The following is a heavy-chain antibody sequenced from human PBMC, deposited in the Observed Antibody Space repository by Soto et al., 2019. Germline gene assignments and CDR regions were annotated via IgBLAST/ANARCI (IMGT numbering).Heavy chain of an antibody. J-gene: IGHJ4*02. D-gene: IGHD3-10*01. CDR1: VGSISSSNW. CDR2: IYHSGST. CDR3: ARVYMVRGTIIRYFDY. Sequence: QVQLQESGPGLVKPSGTLSLTCVVAVGSISSSNWWSWVRQPPGKGLEWIGKIYHSGSTNYKPSLKSRVTISVDKSKNHFSLKLSSVTASDTAVYYCARVYMVRGTIIRYFDYWGQGTLVTVSS. V-gene: IGHV4-4*02.